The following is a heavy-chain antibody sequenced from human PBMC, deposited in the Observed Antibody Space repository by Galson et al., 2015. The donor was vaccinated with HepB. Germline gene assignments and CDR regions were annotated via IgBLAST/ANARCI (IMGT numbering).Heavy chain of an antibody. CDR2: ISYDGSNK. D-gene: IGHD6-13*01. Sequence: SLRLSCAASGFTFSTYAMHWVRQAPGKGLEWVAVISYDGSNKYYADSVKGRFTISRDSSKNTLYLQMNSLRAEDTDVYYCAKPLRAGSSSWRASPFDYWGQGTLVTVSS. V-gene: IGHV3-30-3*02. CDR3: AKPLRAGSSSWRASPFDY. CDR1: GFTFSTYA. J-gene: IGHJ4*02.